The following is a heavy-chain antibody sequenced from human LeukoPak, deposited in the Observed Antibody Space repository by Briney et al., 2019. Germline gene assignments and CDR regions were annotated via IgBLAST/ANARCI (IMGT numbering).Heavy chain of an antibody. CDR2: IYYSGST. J-gene: IGHJ3*02. CDR3: ARVYYYDSSALAFDI. V-gene: IGHV4-30-4*01. D-gene: IGHD3-22*01. CDR1: GASISSGDYY. Sequence: SETLSLTCTVSGASISSGDYYWSWIRQPPGKGLEWLGYIYYSGSTYYNPSLKSRVTLSVDTSKNQFSLKLSSVTAADTAVYYCARVYYYDSSALAFDIWGQGTMVTVSS.